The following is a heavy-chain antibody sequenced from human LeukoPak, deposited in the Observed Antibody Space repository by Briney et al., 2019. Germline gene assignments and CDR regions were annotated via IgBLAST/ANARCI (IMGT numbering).Heavy chain of an antibody. Sequence: SQTLSLTCPVSGGSISSGGYYWSWIRQHPGKGLEWIGYIYYSGSTYYNPSLKSRVTISVDTSKNQFSLKLSSVTAADTAVYYCARRYFGGRVYWGQGTLVTVSS. CDR2: IYYSGST. D-gene: IGHD3-9*01. V-gene: IGHV4-31*03. J-gene: IGHJ4*02. CDR3: ARRYFGGRVY. CDR1: GGSISSGGYY.